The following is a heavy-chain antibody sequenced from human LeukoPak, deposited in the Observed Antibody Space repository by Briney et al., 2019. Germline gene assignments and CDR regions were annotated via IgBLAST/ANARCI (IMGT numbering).Heavy chain of an antibody. CDR1: GGSISSYY. Sequence: SETLSLTCTVSGGSISSYYWSRIRQPPGKGLEWIGYIYYSGSTNYNPSLKSRVTISVDTSKNQFSLKLSSVTAADTAVYYCARHVLYYYGMDVWGQGTTVTVSS. CDR3: ARHVLYYYGMDV. V-gene: IGHV4-59*08. J-gene: IGHJ6*02. CDR2: IYYSGST.